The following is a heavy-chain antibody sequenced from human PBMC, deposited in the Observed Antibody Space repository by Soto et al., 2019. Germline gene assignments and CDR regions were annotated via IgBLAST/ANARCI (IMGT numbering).Heavy chain of an antibody. CDR1: GYSFTSYW. D-gene: IGHD2-8*01. Sequence: PGESLKISCKGSGYSFTSYWIGWVRQMPGKGLXXXGIIYPGDSDTRYSPSFQGQVTISADKSISTAYLQWSSLKASDTAMYYCARQQGYCTNGVCYGPQGWFDPWGQGTLVTVSS. J-gene: IGHJ5*02. CDR2: IYPGDSDT. V-gene: IGHV5-51*01. CDR3: ARQQGYCTNGVCYGPQGWFDP.